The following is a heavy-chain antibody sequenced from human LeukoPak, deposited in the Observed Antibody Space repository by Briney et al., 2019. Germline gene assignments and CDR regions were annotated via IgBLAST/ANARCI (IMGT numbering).Heavy chain of an antibody. CDR2: IYYTGSA. CDR1: GGSVSSRPHF. J-gene: IGHJ4*02. V-gene: IGHV4-39*02. CDR3: ARLVAVAGVFDY. D-gene: IGHD6-19*01. Sequence: SETLSLTCTVSGGSVSSRPHFWAWIRQTPGKGLEWIGTIYYTGSANYNPSLKSRVTMSVDTSKDHFSLKLSSVTAADTAVYYCARLVAVAGVFDYWGQGTLVTVSS.